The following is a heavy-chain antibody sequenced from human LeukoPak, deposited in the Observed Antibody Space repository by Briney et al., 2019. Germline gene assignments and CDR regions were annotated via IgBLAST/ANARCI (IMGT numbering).Heavy chain of an antibody. V-gene: IGHV1-69*05. J-gene: IGHJ4*02. Sequence: SVKVSCKASGGTFSSYAISWVRQAPGQGLEWMGGIIPIFGTANYAQKFQGRVTITTDESTSTAFMELRSLRSDDTAVYYCAREPLVVGATVDYWGQGTLVTVSS. CDR1: GGTFSSYA. D-gene: IGHD1-26*01. CDR3: AREPLVVGATVDY. CDR2: IIPIFGTA.